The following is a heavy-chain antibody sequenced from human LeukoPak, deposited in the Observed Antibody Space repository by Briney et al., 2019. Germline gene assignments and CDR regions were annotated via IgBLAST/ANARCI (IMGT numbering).Heavy chain of an antibody. Sequence: SETLSLTCTVSGGSISSYSWSWIRQPAGKGLEWIGHIYTSGTTNYNPSLESRVTISVDTSKNQFSLKLSSVTAADTAVYYCARHPGILGATLVRVFDYWGQGTLVTVSS. CDR1: GGSISSYS. CDR3: ARHPGILGATLVRVFDY. CDR2: IYTSGTT. D-gene: IGHD1-26*01. V-gene: IGHV4-4*08. J-gene: IGHJ4*02.